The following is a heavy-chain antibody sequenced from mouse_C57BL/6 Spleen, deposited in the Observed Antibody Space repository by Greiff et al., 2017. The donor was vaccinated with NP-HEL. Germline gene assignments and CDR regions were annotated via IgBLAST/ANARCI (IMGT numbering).Heavy chain of an antibody. V-gene: IGHV5-17*01. J-gene: IGHJ1*03. CDR1: GFTFSDYG. Sequence: EVQLVESGGGLVKPGGSLKLSCAASGFTFSDYGMHWVRQAPEKGLEWVAYISSGSSTIYYADTVKGRFTISRDNAKNTLFLQMTSLSSEDTAMYYWARELKANWYFDVWGTGTTVTVSS. CDR3: ARELKANWYFDV. CDR2: ISSGSSTI.